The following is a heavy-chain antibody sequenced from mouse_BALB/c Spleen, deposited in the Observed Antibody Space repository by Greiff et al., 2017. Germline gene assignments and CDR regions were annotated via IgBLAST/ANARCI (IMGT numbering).Heavy chain of an antibody. D-gene: IGHD2-14*01. CDR3: TRCYYRYDGYWYFDV. CDR2: IDPSDSYT. CDR1: GYTFTSYW. V-gene: IGHV1S127*01. J-gene: IGHJ1*01. Sequence: QVQLQQPGAELVQPGASVKMSCKASGYTFTSYWMHWVKQRPGQGLEWIGTIDPSDSYTSYNQKFKGKATLTVDTSSSTAYMQLRSLTSEDSAVYYCTRCYYRYDGYWYFDVWGAGTTVTVAS.